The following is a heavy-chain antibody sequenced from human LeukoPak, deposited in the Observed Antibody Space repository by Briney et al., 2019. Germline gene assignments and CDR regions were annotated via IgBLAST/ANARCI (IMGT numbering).Heavy chain of an antibody. V-gene: IGHV3-23*01. CDR3: AKIPAYDFWSGYRYYYFDY. CDR2: ISGSGGST. CDR1: GFTFSSYA. J-gene: IGHJ4*02. Sequence: GGSLRLSCAASGFTFSSYAMSWVRQAPGEGLEWVSAISGSGGSTYYADSVKGRFTISRDNSKNTLYLQMNSLRAEDTAVYYCAKIPAYDFWSGYRYYYFDYWGQGTLVTVSS. D-gene: IGHD3-3*01.